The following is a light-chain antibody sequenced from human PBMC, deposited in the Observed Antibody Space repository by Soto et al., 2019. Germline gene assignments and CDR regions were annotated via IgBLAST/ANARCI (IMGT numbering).Light chain of an antibody. J-gene: IGKJ5*01. V-gene: IGKV1-39*01. CDR2: DAS. CDR3: QQCYTTPRT. Sequence: EIQMTQSPSSLSASVGARVTITCRASQSIKTYLNWYQQKPGNAPRLLIYDASSLRSGVPSTFSGSGSGTDFTLTISSLQPEDFATYSCQQCYTTPRTFGQGTRLEI. CDR1: QSIKTY.